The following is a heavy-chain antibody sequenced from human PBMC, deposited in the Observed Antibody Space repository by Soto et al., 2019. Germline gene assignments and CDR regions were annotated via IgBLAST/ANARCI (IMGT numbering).Heavy chain of an antibody. CDR1: GFTVSNNY. CDR2: IYSGGYT. V-gene: IGHV3-53*01. J-gene: IGHJ4*02. CDR3: AKDRNYYDSSGYDY. Sequence: GGSLRLSCAVSGFTVSNNYMSWVRQAPGKGLEGVSVIYSGGYTAYGDSVKGRFTISRDNSKNTLYLQMNSLRAEDTAVYYCAKDRNYYDSSGYDYWGQGTLVTVSS. D-gene: IGHD3-22*01.